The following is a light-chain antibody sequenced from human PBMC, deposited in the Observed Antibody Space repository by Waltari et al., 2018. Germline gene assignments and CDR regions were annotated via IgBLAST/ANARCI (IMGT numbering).Light chain of an antibody. CDR1: GSNLAAGYD. CDR2: VTS. V-gene: IGLV1-40*01. Sequence: QSVLTQPPSVSGAPGQRVSISCPGHGSNLAAGYDVHWYQQPPGKAPKLLIYVTSTRPPGVPDRFFGSQSGTSASLAITALQAEDEAEYYCQSYDTSLSVVFGGGTKLTVL. J-gene: IGLJ2*01. CDR3: QSYDTSLSVV.